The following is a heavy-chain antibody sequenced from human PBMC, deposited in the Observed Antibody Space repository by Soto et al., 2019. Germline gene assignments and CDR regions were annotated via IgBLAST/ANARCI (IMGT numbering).Heavy chain of an antibody. D-gene: IGHD3-16*02. V-gene: IGHV4-59*01. J-gene: IGHJ4*02. CDR2: IYYSGGT. CDR3: ARGFRAPVGRVIALAH. Sequence: SETLSLTCTVSDVSISSYYWSWIRQPPGEGLEWIGYIYYSGGTSYNPSLRSRVTISLDTSTNQLSLKLSSVTAADTAVYYCARGFRAPVGRVIALAHWGQGTLVTVSS. CDR1: DVSISSYY.